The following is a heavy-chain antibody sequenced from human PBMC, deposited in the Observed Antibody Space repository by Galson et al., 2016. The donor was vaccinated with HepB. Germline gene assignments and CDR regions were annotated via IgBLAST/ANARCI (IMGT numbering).Heavy chain of an antibody. D-gene: IGHD3-10*01. Sequence: SVKVSCKASGFIFSNSAVQWVRQARGQRLEWIGWIVVGSGNTNYAQRFQERVTISRDMSRRTAYMELNSLRSEDTATYYCAATITMLRGPISSYNYYYGMDVGGRGTTVTVSS. J-gene: IGHJ6*01. CDR2: IVVGSGNT. CDR3: AATITMLRGPISSYNYYYGMDV. CDR1: GFIFSNSA. V-gene: IGHV1-58*01.